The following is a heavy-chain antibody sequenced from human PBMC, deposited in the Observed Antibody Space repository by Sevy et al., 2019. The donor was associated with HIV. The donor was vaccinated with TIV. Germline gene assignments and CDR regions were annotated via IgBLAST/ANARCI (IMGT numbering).Heavy chain of an antibody. CDR2: IRSIAYGGKT. V-gene: IGHV3-49*03. CDR1: GFTFGDYA. J-gene: IGHJ4*02. D-gene: IGHD3-3*01. CDR3: TRADFDFWSGYRNFPYFDY. Sequence: GGSLRLSCTASGFTFGDYAMSWFRQAPGKGLEWVGFIRSIAYGGKTEYAASVKGRFTISRDDSKSIAYLQMNSLQTEDTAVYYCTRADFDFWSGYRNFPYFDYWGQGTLVTVSS.